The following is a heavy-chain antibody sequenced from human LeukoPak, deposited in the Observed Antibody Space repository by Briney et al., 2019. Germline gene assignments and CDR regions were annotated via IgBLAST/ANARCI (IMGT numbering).Heavy chain of an antibody. V-gene: IGHV4-30-2*01. J-gene: IGHJ4*02. Sequence: SETLSLTCAVSGGSISSGGYSRSWIRQPPGKGLEWIGYIYHSGSTYYNPSLKSRVTISVDRSKNQFSLKLSSVTAADTAVYYRARLEQNDYGDYVGGAYFDYWGQGTLVTVSS. D-gene: IGHD4-17*01. CDR3: ARLEQNDYGDYVGGAYFDY. CDR1: GGSISSGGYS. CDR2: IYHSGST.